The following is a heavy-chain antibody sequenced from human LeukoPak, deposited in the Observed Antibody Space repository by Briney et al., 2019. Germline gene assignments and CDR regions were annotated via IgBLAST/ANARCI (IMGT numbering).Heavy chain of an antibody. CDR3: ARGPGLYCSGGSCYYNYYYGMDV. CDR2: INHSRST. Sequence: SETLSLTCAVYGGSFSGYYWSWIRQPPGKGLECIGEINHSRSTNYNPSLKSRVTISVDTSKNQFSLKLSSVTAADTAVYYCARGPGLYCSGGSCYYNYYYGMDVWGQGTTVTVSS. CDR1: GGSFSGYY. J-gene: IGHJ6*02. V-gene: IGHV4-34*01. D-gene: IGHD2-15*01.